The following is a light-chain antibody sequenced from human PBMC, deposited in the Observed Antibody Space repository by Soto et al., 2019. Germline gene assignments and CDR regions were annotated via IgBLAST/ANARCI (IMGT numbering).Light chain of an antibody. CDR1: QTVRNNY. V-gene: IGKV3-20*01. Sequence: EFVLTQSPGTLSLSPGERATLSCRASQTVRNNYLAWYQQKPGQAPRLLIYDASSRATDIPDRFSGGGSGTDFTLTISRLEHEDFAVYYCQQFSSYPLTLGGGTKVDIK. CDR2: DAS. CDR3: QQFSSYPLT. J-gene: IGKJ4*01.